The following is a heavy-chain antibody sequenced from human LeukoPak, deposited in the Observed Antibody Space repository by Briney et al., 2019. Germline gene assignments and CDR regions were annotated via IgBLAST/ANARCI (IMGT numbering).Heavy chain of an antibody. Sequence: KSSETLSLTCTVSGGSISYYYWSWIRQPPGKGLEWIGYIYYSGSTHSNPSLKSRVTTSVDTSKNQFSLKLSSVTAADTAVYYCARDQGIAAAGHSYYYMDVWGKGTTVTVSS. CDR2: IYYSGST. V-gene: IGHV4-59*01. CDR3: ARDQGIAAAGHSYYYMDV. D-gene: IGHD6-13*01. CDR1: GGSISYYY. J-gene: IGHJ6*03.